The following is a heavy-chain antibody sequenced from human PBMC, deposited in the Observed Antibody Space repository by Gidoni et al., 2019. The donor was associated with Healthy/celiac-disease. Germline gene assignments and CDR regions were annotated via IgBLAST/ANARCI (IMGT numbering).Heavy chain of an antibody. V-gene: IGHV4-34*01. D-gene: IGHD6-13*01. CDR1: GGSFRGYY. CDR2: INHSGST. J-gene: IGHJ6*02. CDR3: ARGDDLYSSSWQTYYYYGMDV. Sequence: QVQLQQWGAGLLKPSETLSLTCAVYGGSFRGYYWSWIRQPPGKGLEWIGEINHSGSTNYNPSLKSRVTISVDTSKNQFSLKLSSVTAADTAVYYCARGDDLYSSSWQTYYYYGMDVWGQGTTVTVSS.